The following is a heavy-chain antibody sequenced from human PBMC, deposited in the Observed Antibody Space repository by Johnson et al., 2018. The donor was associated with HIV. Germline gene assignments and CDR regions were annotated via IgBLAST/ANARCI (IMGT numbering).Heavy chain of an antibody. Sequence: VQLVESGGVVVQPGGSLRLSCAASGFTFDDYAMHWVRQAPGKGLEWVSLISWDGGSTYYADSVKGRFTISRDNSKNSLYLQMNSLRAEATAVYYCGRDSMVRGVNAFDIWGQGIMVTVSS. D-gene: IGHD3-10*01. CDR1: GFTFDDYA. CDR2: ISWDGGST. V-gene: IGHV3-43D*03. J-gene: IGHJ3*02. CDR3: GRDSMVRGVNAFDI.